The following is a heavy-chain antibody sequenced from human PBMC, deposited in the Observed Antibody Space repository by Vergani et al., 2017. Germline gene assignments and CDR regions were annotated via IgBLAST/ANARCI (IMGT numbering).Heavy chain of an antibody. CDR1: GFSLNTYGMH. Sequence: QVTLKESGPALVKPTQTLTLTCTFSGFSLNTYGMHVTWIRQPPGKALEWLARIDWNDQTYHTTSLMSRITISKDTSKNQVALTMTNMDPVDTATYYCTRTSSACRGYFIDYWGQGTLVTVSS. D-gene: IGHD3-22*01. J-gene: IGHJ4*02. CDR2: IDWNDQT. CDR3: TRTSSACRGYFIDY. V-gene: IGHV2-70*04.